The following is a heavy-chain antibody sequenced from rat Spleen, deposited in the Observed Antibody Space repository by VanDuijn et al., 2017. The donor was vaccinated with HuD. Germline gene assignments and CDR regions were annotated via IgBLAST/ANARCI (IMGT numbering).Heavy chain of an antibody. D-gene: IGHD1-12*03. CDR1: GFTFSDYY. CDR2: ISYDGGST. V-gene: IGHV5-20*01. CDR3: AKLRAGYDGYYFDY. J-gene: IGHJ2*01. Sequence: EVQLVESDGGLVQPGRSLKLSCAASGFTFSDYYMAWVRQAPAKGLEWVATISYDGGSTYYRDSVKGRFTISRDNAKSTLYLQMESLRSEDTATYYCAKLRAGYDGYYFDYWGQGVMVTVSS.